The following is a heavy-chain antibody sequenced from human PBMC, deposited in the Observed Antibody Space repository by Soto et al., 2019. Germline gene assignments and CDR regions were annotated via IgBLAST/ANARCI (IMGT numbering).Heavy chain of an antibody. CDR1: GGSFSTHF. CDR3: ARDFGGKDSRSWLYWYFDI. V-gene: IGHV4-59*11. Sequence: QVQLQESGPGLVKPSETLSLTCTVSGGSFSTHFWSWIRQSPEKGLEWIGQIYESGSTNYSPSLKRRVSISVDTSKSQFSLRLTSVTAADTAVYYCARDFGGKDSRSWLYWYFDIWGRGTLVTVSS. D-gene: IGHD6-13*01. CDR2: IYESGST. J-gene: IGHJ2*01.